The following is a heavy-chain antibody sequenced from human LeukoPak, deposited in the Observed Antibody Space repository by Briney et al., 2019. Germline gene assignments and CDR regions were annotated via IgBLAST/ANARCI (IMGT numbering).Heavy chain of an antibody. V-gene: IGHV3-21*01. CDR3: ASYHPRYYYDSSGYPSHAFDI. CDR2: ISRIISYI. J-gene: IGHJ3*02. Sequence: GGSLRPSCAPPGFTSITISINWVRQPPGRGLEWASSISRIISYIYYADSVKGRFTISRDNAKNSLYLQMNSLRAEDTAVYYCASYHPRYYYDSSGYPSHAFDIWGQGTMVTVSS. D-gene: IGHD3-22*01. CDR1: GFTSITIS.